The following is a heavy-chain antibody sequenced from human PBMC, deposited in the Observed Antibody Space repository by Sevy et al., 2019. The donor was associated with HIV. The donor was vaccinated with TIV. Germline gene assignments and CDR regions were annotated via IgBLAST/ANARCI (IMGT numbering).Heavy chain of an antibody. D-gene: IGHD1-26*01. V-gene: IGHV3-30*18. CDR2: ISYDGSNK. J-gene: IGHJ6*02. CDR3: AKDLKYSGSYSIYYYYGMDV. Sequence: GGSLRLSCAASGFTFSSYGMHWVRQAPGKGLEWVAVISYDGSNKYYADSVKGRFTISRDNSKNTLYLQMNSLRAEDTAVYYCAKDLKYSGSYSIYYYYGMDVWGQGTTVTVSS. CDR1: GFTFSSYG.